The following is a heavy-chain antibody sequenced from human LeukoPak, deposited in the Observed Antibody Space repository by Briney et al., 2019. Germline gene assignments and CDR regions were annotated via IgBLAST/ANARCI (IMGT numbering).Heavy chain of an antibody. CDR2: ISWDGGNT. V-gene: IGHV3-43D*03. Sequence: GRSLRPSCAASGFTFDDYAMHWVRHAPGKGLEWVSLISWDGGNTYYADSVKGRFTISRDNSKNALYLQMNSLRAEDTALYYCAKGVGGTRWAFDIWGQGTMVTVSS. CDR3: AKGVGGTRWAFDI. J-gene: IGHJ3*02. CDR1: GFTFDDYA. D-gene: IGHD1-26*01.